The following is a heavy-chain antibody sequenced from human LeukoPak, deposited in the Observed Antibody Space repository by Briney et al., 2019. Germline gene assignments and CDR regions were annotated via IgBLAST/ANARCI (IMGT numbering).Heavy chain of an antibody. D-gene: IGHD1-14*01. CDR1: GGSISSYH. V-gene: IGHV4-59*01. Sequence: SETLSLTCTVSGGSISSYHWSWIRQPPGKGLEWIGYIYYSGSTNYNPSLKSRVTISVDTSKNQFSLKLSSVTAADTAVYYCARGEVYRSYYYYGMDVWGQGTTVTASS. CDR2: IYYSGST. J-gene: IGHJ6*02. CDR3: ARGEVYRSYYYYGMDV.